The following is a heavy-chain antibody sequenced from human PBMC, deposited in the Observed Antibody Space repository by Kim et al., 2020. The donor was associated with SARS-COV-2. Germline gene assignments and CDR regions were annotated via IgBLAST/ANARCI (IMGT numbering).Heavy chain of an antibody. J-gene: IGHJ4*02. D-gene: IGHD2-2*01. Sequence: SETLSLTCTVSGGSISSGDYYWSWIRQPPGKGLEWIGYIYYSGSTYYNPSLKSRVTISVDTSKNQFSLKLSSVTAADTAVYYCARFRQSVVPAAMYFDYWGQGTLGTVS. CDR3: ARFRQSVVPAAMYFDY. V-gene: IGHV4-30-4*01. CDR1: GGSISSGDYY. CDR2: IYYSGST.